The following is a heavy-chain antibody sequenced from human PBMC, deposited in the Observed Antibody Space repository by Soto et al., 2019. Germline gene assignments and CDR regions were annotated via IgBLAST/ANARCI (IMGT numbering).Heavy chain of an antibody. CDR1: GFTFSIYA. V-gene: IGHV3-64D*06. CDR2: ISTNGGST. CDR3: VKGEYYYDSSGYYPFDY. D-gene: IGHD3-22*01. J-gene: IGHJ4*02. Sequence: PGGSRRLSCSASGFTFSIYAMHWVRQAPGKGLEYVSSISTNGGSTDYADSVKGRFTISRDNSKNTVYLQMSSLRVEDTAVYYCVKGEYYYDSSGYYPFDYWGQGTLVTVSS.